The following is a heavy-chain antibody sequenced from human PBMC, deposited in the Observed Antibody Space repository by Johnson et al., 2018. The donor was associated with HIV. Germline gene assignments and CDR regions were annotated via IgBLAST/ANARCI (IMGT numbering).Heavy chain of an antibody. D-gene: IGHD3-9*01. J-gene: IGHJ3*01. CDR2: IYSGGST. CDR1: GFTFSSYD. V-gene: IGHV3-66*01. Sequence: VQLVESGGGLVQPGGSLRLSCAASGFTFSSYDMHWVRQATGKGLEWVSVIYSGGSTYYADSVKGRFTISRDNSKNTLDLQMKRLRAEDTAVYYCAKEIANYDILRDVVVGAFDVWGQGTMVTVSS. CDR3: AKEIANYDILRDVVVGAFDV.